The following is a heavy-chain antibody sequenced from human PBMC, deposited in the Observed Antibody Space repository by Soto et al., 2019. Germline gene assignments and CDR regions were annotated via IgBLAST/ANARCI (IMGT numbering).Heavy chain of an antibody. CDR2: TIPMSGTA. CDR1: GGTFSSYG. V-gene: IGHV1-69*01. CDR3: AREKYYGSGSYHRDGIDI. Sequence: QVQLVQSGAEVKKPGSSVQVSCKASGGTFSSYGIHWVRQAPGQGREWMGGTIPMSGTANSAQKSQGRVAMSGDESTRAAYKEVRSLTSEDTAMYYWAREKYYGSGSYHRDGIDIWGQGTMVTESS. D-gene: IGHD3-10*01. J-gene: IGHJ3*02.